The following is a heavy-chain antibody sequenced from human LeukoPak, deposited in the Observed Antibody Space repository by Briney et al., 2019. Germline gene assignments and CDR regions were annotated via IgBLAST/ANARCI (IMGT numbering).Heavy chain of an antibody. CDR1: GGSISSSNW. V-gene: IGHV4-4*02. CDR3: AATVTTPYGMDV. Sequence: SETLSLTCAVSGGSISSSNWWSWVRQPPGKGLEWIGEIYHSGSTNYNPSLKSRVTISVDTSKNQFSLNLRSVTAADTAMYYCAATVTTPYGMDVWGQGTTVTVSS. J-gene: IGHJ6*02. CDR2: IYHSGST. D-gene: IGHD4-17*01.